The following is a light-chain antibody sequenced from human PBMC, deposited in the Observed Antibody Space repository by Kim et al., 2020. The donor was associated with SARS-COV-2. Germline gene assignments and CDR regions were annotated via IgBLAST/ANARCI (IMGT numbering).Light chain of an antibody. V-gene: IGLV2-23*02. Sequence: QSALTQPASMSGSPGQSVTISCLGTRSDIGDNDRVSWYQHHPGKAPHFVLYDVHNRPPGISSRFSGSKSGNTASLTISGLQIEDEATYYCCACTESRTLVFGGGTQLTVL. CDR2: DVH. CDR3: CACTESRTLV. CDR1: RSDIGDNDR. J-gene: IGLJ3*02.